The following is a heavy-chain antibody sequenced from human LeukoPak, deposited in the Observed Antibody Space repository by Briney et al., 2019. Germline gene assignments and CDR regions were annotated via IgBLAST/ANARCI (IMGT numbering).Heavy chain of an antibody. CDR2: IKSKTDGGTT. D-gene: IGHD3-16*02. Sequence: GGSLRLSCAASGFTFSNAWMSWVRQAPGKGLEWVGRIKSKTDGGTTDYAATVKGRFTISRDDSKNTLYLQMNSLKTEDTAVYYCTTDSYDYVWGSYRYTDYWGQGTLVTVSS. CDR1: GFTFSNAW. V-gene: IGHV3-15*01. CDR3: TTDSYDYVWGSYRYTDY. J-gene: IGHJ4*02.